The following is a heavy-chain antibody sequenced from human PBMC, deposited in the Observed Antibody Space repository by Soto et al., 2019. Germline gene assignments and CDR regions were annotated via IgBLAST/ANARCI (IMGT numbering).Heavy chain of an antibody. CDR1: GFMFGSYW. CDR3: ARVRATDYEIDY. J-gene: IGHJ4*02. Sequence: PGGSLRLSCTASGFMFGSYWMTWVRHVPGKGLQWVANIKRDGSEKYYVDFVKGRFTISRDNAGNSVFLDMSNLRVDDTATYYCARVRATDYEIDYWGQGALVTVSS. D-gene: IGHD4-17*01. V-gene: IGHV3-7*03. CDR2: IKRDGSEK.